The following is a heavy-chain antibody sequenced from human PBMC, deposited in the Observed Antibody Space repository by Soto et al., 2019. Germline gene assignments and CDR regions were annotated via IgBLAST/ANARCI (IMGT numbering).Heavy chain of an antibody. CDR2: IYYSGST. J-gene: IGHJ6*02. D-gene: IGHD3-10*01. CDR3: ARARRDITMVRGVGGGYYYYGMDV. V-gene: IGHV4-59*01. Sequence: PSETLSLTCTVSGGSISSYYWIWIRQPPGKGLEWIGYIYYSGSTNYNPSLKSRVTISVDTSKNQFSLKLSSVTAADTAVYYCARARRDITMVRGVGGGYYYYGMDVWGQGTTVTVSS. CDR1: GGSISSYY.